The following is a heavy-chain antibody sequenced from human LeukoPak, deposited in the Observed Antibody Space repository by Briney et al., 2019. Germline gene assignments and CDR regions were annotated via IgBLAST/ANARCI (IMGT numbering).Heavy chain of an antibody. CDR2: IYYSGST. V-gene: IGHV4-59*11. D-gene: IGHD3-9*01. J-gene: IGHJ6*03. CDR3: ARGTRYYDILTGYPDYYYYYMDV. CDR1: GGSISSHY. Sequence: PSETLSLTCTVSGGSISSHYWSWIRQPPGKGLEWIGYIYYSGSTNQNPSLKSRITISVDTSKNQFTLKVSSVTAADTAVYYCARGTRYYDILTGYPDYYYYYMDVWGKGTTVTVSS.